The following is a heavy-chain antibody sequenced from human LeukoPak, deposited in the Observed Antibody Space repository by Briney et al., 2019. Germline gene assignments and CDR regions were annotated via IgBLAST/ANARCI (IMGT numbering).Heavy chain of an antibody. CDR3: ARSWFGELLFYYGMDV. CDR2: IIPILGIA. J-gene: IGHJ6*02. CDR1: GGTFSSYA. V-gene: IGHV1-69*04. Sequence: GASVKVSCKASGGTFSSYAISWVRQAPGQGLEWMGRIIPILGIANYAQKFQGRVTITADKSTSTAYMELSSLRSEDTAVYYCARSWFGELLFYYGMDVWGQGTTVTVSS. D-gene: IGHD3-10*01.